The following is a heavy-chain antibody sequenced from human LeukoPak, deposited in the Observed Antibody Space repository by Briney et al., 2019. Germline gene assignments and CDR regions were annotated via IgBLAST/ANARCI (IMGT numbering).Heavy chain of an antibody. V-gene: IGHV3-30*03. CDR3: ARGHLLRFLEWLGALYDY. CDR2: ISYDGSNK. J-gene: IGHJ4*02. Sequence: GGSLRLSCAASGLTFSNYGMHWVRQAPGKGLEWVAVISYDGSNKYYADSVKGRFTISRDNSKNTLYLQMNSLRAEDTAVYYCARGHLLRFLEWLGALYDYWGQGTLVTVSS. CDR1: GLTFSNYG. D-gene: IGHD3-3*01.